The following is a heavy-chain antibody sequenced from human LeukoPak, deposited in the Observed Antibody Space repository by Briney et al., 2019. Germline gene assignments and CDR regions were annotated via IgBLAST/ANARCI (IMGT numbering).Heavy chain of an antibody. CDR3: ARATPLIAATGQNWFDP. CDR1: GFSFITYA. V-gene: IGHV3-30*04. Sequence: GGSLRLSCAASGFSFITYAMHWVRQAPGKGLEWVAIISYDGTNEYYAESVKGRFTVSRDDSKKTLYLQMNSLRAEDTAVYWCARATPLIAATGQNWFDPWGQGTLVTVSS. CDR2: ISYDGTNE. D-gene: IGHD6-13*01. J-gene: IGHJ5*02.